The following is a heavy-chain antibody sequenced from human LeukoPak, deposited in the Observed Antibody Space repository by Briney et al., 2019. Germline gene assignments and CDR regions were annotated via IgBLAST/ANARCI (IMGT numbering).Heavy chain of an antibody. D-gene: IGHD6-19*01. V-gene: IGHV3-33*01. J-gene: IGHJ6*02. Sequence: GGSLRLSCAASGFTVSSYGMHWVRQAPGKGLEWVAVIWYDGSNKYYADSVKGRFTISRDNSKNTLYLQMNSLRAEDTAVYYCARDVAGTRFYYYGMDVWGQGTTVTVSS. CDR2: IWYDGSNK. CDR1: GFTVSSYG. CDR3: ARDVAGTRFYYYGMDV.